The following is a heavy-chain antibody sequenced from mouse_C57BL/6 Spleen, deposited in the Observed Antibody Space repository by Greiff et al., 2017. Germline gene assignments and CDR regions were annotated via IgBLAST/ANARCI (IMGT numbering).Heavy chain of an antibody. CDR3: ARGGIYYYGSSYGYFDV. V-gene: IGHV1-20*01. D-gene: IGHD1-1*01. CDR2: INPYNGDT. J-gene: IGHJ1*03. CDR1: GYSFTGYF. Sequence: VQLQQSGPELVKPGDSVKISCKASGYSFTGYFMNWVMQSHGKSLEWIGRINPYNGDTFYNQKFKGKATLTVDKSSSTAHMELRSLTSEDSAVYYCARGGIYYYGSSYGYFDVWGTGTTVTVSS.